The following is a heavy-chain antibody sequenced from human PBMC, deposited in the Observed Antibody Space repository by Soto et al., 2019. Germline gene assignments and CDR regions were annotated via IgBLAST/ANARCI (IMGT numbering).Heavy chain of an antibody. J-gene: IGHJ4*02. CDR2: IYYSGST. CDR3: ARHLVSNNGNYGPFVF. D-gene: IGHD4-17*01. Sequence: SETLSLTCTVSGASTSKYYWSWIRQPPGKGLEWIGYIYYSGSTSYNPSLKSRVTMSVDTSDSQFSLKLSSVTAADTAVYYCARHLVSNNGNYGPFVFCGQGILVTVSS. CDR1: GASTSKYY. V-gene: IGHV4-59*08.